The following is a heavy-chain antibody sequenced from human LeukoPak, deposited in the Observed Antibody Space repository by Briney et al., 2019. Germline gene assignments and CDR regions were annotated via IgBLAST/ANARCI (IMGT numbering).Heavy chain of an antibody. CDR1: GFTFSSSE. Sequence: PGGSLRLSCAASGFTFSSSEMNWVRQAPGKGLEWVSYISSSGGTISYADSVKGRFTISRDNAKNSLYLQMNNLRAEDTAIYYCANAEFWETWDNLGQGTLVTVSS. V-gene: IGHV3-48*03. J-gene: IGHJ4*02. CDR3: ANAEFWETWDN. D-gene: IGHD1-26*01. CDR2: ISSSGGTI.